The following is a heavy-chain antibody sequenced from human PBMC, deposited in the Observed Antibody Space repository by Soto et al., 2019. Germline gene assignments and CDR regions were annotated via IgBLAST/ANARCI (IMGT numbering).Heavy chain of an antibody. CDR3: AKSLLFVDHAYMDV. J-gene: IGHJ6*03. CDR1: GGSFISYT. V-gene: IGHV1-69*02. D-gene: IGHD2-21*01. CDR2: IIPIQGRA. Sequence: QVQLVQSGAEVKKPGSSVKVSCEASGGSFISYTFTWVRQAPGQGLEWMGRIIPIQGRANYALKLQDRVTITADRSTKTVYMELRSLRPEYTAVYYCAKSLLFVDHAYMDVWGKGTTVTVSS.